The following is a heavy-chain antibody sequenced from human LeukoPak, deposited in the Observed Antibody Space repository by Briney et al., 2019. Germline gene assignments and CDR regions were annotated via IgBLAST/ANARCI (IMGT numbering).Heavy chain of an antibody. CDR2: ISSSGSDI. CDR3: ARDYGGSSPFDY. D-gene: IGHD4-23*01. Sequence: GWSLRLSCAASGFTFSNYEMHWVRQAPGKGLEWVSYISSSGSDIYYADSVKGRFTISRDNAKNSLYLHMNSLRAEDTAVYYCARDYGGSSPFDYWGQGTLVTVSS. J-gene: IGHJ4*02. CDR1: GFTFSNYE. V-gene: IGHV3-48*03.